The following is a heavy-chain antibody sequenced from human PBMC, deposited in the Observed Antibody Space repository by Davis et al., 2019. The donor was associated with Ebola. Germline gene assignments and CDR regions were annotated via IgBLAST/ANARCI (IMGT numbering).Heavy chain of an antibody. J-gene: IGHJ4*02. V-gene: IGHV4-59*08. D-gene: IGHD1-26*01. Sequence: MPSETLSLTCTVSGGSISSSYWSWIRQAPGKGLEWIGYIYYSGSTNYNPSLKSRVTMSVDTSKKQFSLKVGSVTAADTGVYYCASDRRQIVGVGYWGQGILVTVSS. CDR3: ASDRRQIVGVGY. CDR2: IYYSGST. CDR1: GGSISSSY.